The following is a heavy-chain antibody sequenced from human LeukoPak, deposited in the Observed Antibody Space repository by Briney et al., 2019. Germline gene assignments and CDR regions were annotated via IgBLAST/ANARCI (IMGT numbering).Heavy chain of an antibody. J-gene: IGHJ4*02. CDR3: ARARMGSAYDYFDY. Sequence: GASVKVSCKASGYTFTSYYMHWVRQAPGQGLEWMGWINPNSGGTNFAQKFQGRFTMTRDTSTTTAYMELSSLRSDGTAVYYCARARMGSAYDYFDYWGQGTLVTVSS. CDR1: GYTFTSYY. V-gene: IGHV1-2*02. D-gene: IGHD5-12*01. CDR2: INPNSGGT.